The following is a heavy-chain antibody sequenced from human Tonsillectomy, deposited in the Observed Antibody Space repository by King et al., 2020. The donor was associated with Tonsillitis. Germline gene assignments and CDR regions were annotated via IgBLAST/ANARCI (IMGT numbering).Heavy chain of an antibody. CDR1: GGSFSGYY. V-gene: IGHV4-34*01. J-gene: IGHJ6*02. CDR3: AGPVPGTRKYYYYGMDV. D-gene: IGHD6-19*01. Sequence: QVQLQQWGAGLLKPSETLSLTCAVYGGSFSGYYWSWIRQPPGKGLEWIGEINDSGSTNYNPSLKSRVTTSVDTSKNQFSLKLSSVTAADTAVYYCAGPVPGTRKYYYYGMDVWGQGTTVIVSS. CDR2: INDSGST.